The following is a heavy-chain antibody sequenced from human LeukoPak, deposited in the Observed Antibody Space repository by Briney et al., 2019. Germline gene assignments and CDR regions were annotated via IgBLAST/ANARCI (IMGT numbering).Heavy chain of an antibody. J-gene: IGHJ3*02. CDR2: IHYSGST. CDR3: ARDTSTTWYFYAFDI. V-gene: IGHV4-61*05. D-gene: IGHD6-13*01. Sequence: PSETLSLTCTVSGGSISSSSYYWGWIRQPPGKGLEWIGYIHYSGSTNNNPSLKSRVTISVDTSKNQFSLKLSSVTAADTAVYYCARDTSTTWYFYAFDIWGQGTMVTVS. CDR1: GGSISSSSYY.